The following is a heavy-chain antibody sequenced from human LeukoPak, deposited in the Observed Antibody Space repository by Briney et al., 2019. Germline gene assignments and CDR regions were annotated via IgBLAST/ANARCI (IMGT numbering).Heavy chain of an antibody. CDR3: AKAASGSYLYYFDY. CDR1: GLTFSSYA. Sequence: GGSLRLSCAASGLTFSSYAMNWFRQAPGKGLEWVSTISYSGGSTYYVDSVKGRFTISRDNSENTLYLQLNSLRAEDTAVYYCAKAASGSYLYYFDYWGQGTLVTVSS. V-gene: IGHV3-23*01. D-gene: IGHD1-26*01. J-gene: IGHJ4*02. CDR2: ISYSGGST.